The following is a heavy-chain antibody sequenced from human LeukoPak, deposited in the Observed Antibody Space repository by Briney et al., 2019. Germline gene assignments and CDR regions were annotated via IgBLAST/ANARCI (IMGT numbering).Heavy chain of an antibody. CDR3: ARTHNWFDP. CDR2: IYYSGST. CDR1: GGSISSYY. V-gene: IGHV4-59*01. J-gene: IGHJ5*02. Sequence: SETLSLTCTVSGGSISSYYWSWIRQPPGKGLEWIGYIYYSGSTNYNPSLKSRVTISVDTSKNQFSLKLSSVTAADTAVYYCARTHNWFDPWGQGTLVTVSS.